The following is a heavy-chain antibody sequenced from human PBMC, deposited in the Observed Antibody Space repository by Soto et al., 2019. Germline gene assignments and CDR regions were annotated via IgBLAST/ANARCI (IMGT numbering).Heavy chain of an antibody. V-gene: IGHV3-23*01. CDR2: ISGSGGST. CDR3: AKSGPASRLEWLLLMDV. CDR1: GFTFSSYA. D-gene: IGHD3-3*01. Sequence: GGSLRLSCAASGFTFSSYAMSWVRQAPGKGLEWVSAISGSGGSTYYADSVKGRFTTSRDNSKNTLYLQMNSLRAEDTAVYYCAKSGPASRLEWLLLMDVWGQGTTVTVSS. J-gene: IGHJ6*02.